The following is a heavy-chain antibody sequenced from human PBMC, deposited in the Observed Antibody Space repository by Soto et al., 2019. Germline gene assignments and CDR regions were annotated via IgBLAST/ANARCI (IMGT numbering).Heavy chain of an antibody. Sequence: VQLVQSGAEVKKPGASVLVSCKASGYTFTSYGIRWVRQAPGQGLEWMGWISAYNGNTNYAQKLQGRVTMTTDTSTSTDYMELRSLRSDDTAVYYCARVVVAATIIYGYYCGMDGWGQGTTVTVSS. V-gene: IGHV1-18*04. CDR1: GYTFTSYG. J-gene: IGHJ6*02. CDR3: ARVVVAATIIYGYYCGMDG. D-gene: IGHD2-15*01. CDR2: ISAYNGNT.